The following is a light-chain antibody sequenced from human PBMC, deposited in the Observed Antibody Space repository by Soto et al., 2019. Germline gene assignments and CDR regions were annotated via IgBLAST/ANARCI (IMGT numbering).Light chain of an antibody. CDR3: SSYAGSSSFVL. CDR1: SADVGGYNY. Sequence: QSALTQSPAASGSPGQSVTISCIGTSADVGGYNYVSWYQQHPGKAPKLMIYEVSKRPSGVPGRFSGSKSGSTASLTVSGLQNEDEADYYCSSYAGSSSFVLFGGGTKLTVL. J-gene: IGLJ2*01. V-gene: IGLV2-8*01. CDR2: EVS.